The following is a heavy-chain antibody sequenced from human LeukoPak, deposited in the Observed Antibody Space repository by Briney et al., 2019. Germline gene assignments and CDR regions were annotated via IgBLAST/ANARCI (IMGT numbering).Heavy chain of an antibody. CDR1: GGSISSYY. J-gene: IGHJ4*02. D-gene: IGHD3-3*01. CDR2: IYTSGST. V-gene: IGHV4-4*07. CDR3: ARERESGIRFGGYFDY. Sequence: RTSETLSLTCTVSGGSISSYYWSWIRQPAGKGLEWIGRIYTSGSTNYNPSLKSRVTMSVDTSKNQFSLKLSSVTAADTAVYYCARERESGIRFGGYFDYWGQGTLVTVSS.